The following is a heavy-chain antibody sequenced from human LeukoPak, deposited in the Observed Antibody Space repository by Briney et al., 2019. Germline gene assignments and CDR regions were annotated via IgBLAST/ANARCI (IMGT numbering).Heavy chain of an antibody. D-gene: IGHD2-2*01. J-gene: IGHJ4*02. CDR1: GDSVSSTA. CDR2: TYYRSKWYN. Sequence: SQTLSPTCAISGDSVSSTAWNWIRQSPSRGLEWLGRTYYRSKWYNDYAVSVKSRITINPDTSKNQFSLQLNSVTPEDTAVYYCARGGRGYCTSSSCYFDYWGQGTLVTVS. CDR3: ARGGRGYCTSSSCYFDY. V-gene: IGHV6-1*01.